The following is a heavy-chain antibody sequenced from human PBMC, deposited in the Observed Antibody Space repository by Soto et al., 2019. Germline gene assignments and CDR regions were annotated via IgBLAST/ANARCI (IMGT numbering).Heavy chain of an antibody. D-gene: IGHD3-3*01. J-gene: IGHJ6*02. CDR2: ISGSGGST. V-gene: IGHV3-23*01. CDR1: GFPFSSYA. Sequence: GGSLRLSCAASGFPFSSYAMSWVRQAPGKGLEWVSAISGSGGSTYYADSVKGRFTISRDNSKNTLYLQMNSLRAEDTAVYYCAGRITIFGVVIIPMFYYGMDVWGQGTTVTVS. CDR3: AGRITIFGVVIIPMFYYGMDV.